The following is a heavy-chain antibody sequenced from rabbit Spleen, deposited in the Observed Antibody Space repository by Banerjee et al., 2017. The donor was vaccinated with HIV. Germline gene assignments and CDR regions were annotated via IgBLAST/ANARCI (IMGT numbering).Heavy chain of an antibody. CDR3: ARYIHSSGWGVDL. V-gene: IGHV1S40*01. J-gene: IGHJ3*01. CDR1: GFSFSSSDY. CDR2: IAGGSGGFT. Sequence: QSLEESGGDLVKPGASLTLTCTASGFSFSSSDYMCWVRQAPGKGLEWISCIAGGSGGFTYSASWAKGLFTCSKSSSTAVPLQMTSLTAEDTATYCCARYIHSSGWGVDLWGQGTLVTVS. D-gene: IGHD4-1*01.